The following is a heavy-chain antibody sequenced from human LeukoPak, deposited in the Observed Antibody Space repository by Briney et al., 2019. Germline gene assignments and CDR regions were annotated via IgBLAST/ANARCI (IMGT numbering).Heavy chain of an antibody. Sequence: SETLSLTCAVSGGSISSCEYYWSWIRQPPGKGLEWIGYIYYSVSTYYNPPLKSRLTISVDTSNSQFSLRLTYVTAADTAVYYCARDKVGATNWLDPWGQGTLVTVSS. J-gene: IGHJ5*02. D-gene: IGHD1-26*01. CDR2: IYYSVST. CDR1: GGSISSCEYY. V-gene: IGHV4-30-4*01. CDR3: ARDKVGATNWLDP.